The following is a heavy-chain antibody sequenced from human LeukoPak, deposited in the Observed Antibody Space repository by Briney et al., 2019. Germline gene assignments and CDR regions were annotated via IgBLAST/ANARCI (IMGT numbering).Heavy chain of an antibody. CDR3: AREPELGDAFDI. Sequence: SETLSLTCTVSGGSISSSNYYWGWIRQPPGKGLDWIGSIYYSGSTYYNPSLKSRVTISVHTSNNQFSLRLRSVTAADTAVYYCAREPELGDAFDIWGQGTVVTVSS. D-gene: IGHD7-27*01. J-gene: IGHJ3*02. CDR2: IYYSGST. CDR1: GGSISSSNYY. V-gene: IGHV4-39*07.